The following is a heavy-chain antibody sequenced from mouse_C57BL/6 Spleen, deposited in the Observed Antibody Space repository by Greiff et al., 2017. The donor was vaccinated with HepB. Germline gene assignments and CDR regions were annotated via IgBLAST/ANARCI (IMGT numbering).Heavy chain of an antibody. J-gene: IGHJ2*01. D-gene: IGHD2-4*01. Sequence: EVQLQQSGPELVKPGASVKISCKASGYSFTDYNMNWVKQSNGQSLEWIGVINPNYGTTSYNQKFKGKATLTVDQSSSTAYMQLNSLTSEDSAVYYCAREGRSRREYYFDYWGQGNTLTVSS. CDR3: AREGRSRREYYFDY. V-gene: IGHV1-39*01. CDR1: GYSFTDYN. CDR2: INPNYGTT.